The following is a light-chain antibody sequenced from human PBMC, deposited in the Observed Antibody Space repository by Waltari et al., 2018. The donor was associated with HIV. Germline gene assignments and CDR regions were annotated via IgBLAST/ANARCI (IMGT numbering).Light chain of an antibody. Sequence: QPVLPHPPSVSGPQGQRVTISSTGTTPTIGAGLDDPWYQQLPGIAPKLLIYGSVNRPSGVPDRFSGSKSGTSASLAITGLQPEDEADYFCQSFDRSLRGSVFGGGTKLTVL. CDR3: QSFDRSLRGSV. CDR2: GSV. CDR1: TPTIGAGLD. J-gene: IGLJ3*02. V-gene: IGLV1-40*01.